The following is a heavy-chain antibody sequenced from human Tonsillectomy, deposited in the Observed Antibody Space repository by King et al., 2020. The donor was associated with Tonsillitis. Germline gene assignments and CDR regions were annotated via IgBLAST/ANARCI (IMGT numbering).Heavy chain of an antibody. CDR1: GGSISTYY. CDR3: ARHRCPARSAFTFNNDNREWFDP. Sequence: VQLQESGPGLVKPSETLSLTCTVSGGSISTYYWNWIRQPPGKGLEWIGYLYSSGSTNCNPSLKSRVTILEDTSKNQFSLKLSSVTATDTAVYYCARHRCPARSAFTFNNDNREWFDPWGQGTLVTVSS. V-gene: IGHV4-59*08. CDR2: LYSSGST. J-gene: IGHJ5*02. D-gene: IGHD3-16*01.